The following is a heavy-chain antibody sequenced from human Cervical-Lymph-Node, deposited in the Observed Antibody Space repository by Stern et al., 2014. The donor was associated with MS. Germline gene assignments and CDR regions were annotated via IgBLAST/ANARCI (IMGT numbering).Heavy chain of an antibody. J-gene: IGHJ4*02. CDR3: ARSDRLWGSFDY. V-gene: IGHV4-31*03. CDR2: ISYIGST. D-gene: IGHD3-16*01. Sequence: QLQLQESGPGLVKPSQTLSLTCTVSGASISTVGYYWSWIRPHPGKGLEWIAYISYIGSTYYNPSVKSRVSISADTSKNQFSLNLTSVTAADTALYYCARSDRLWGSFDYWGQGTLVAVSS. CDR1: GASISTVGYY.